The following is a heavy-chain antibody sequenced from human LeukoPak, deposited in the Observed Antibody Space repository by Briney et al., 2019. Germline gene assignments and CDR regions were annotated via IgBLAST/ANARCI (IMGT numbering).Heavy chain of an antibody. CDR2: ISAYNGKT. Sequence: ASVKVSCKASGYTFTSYGISWVRQAPGQGLEWMGWISAYNGKTNYAQKLQGRVTMTTDTSTSTAYMGLRSLRSDDTAVYYCARRGATRRYYYGMDVWGQGTTVPVSS. CDR3: ARRGATRRYYYGMDV. V-gene: IGHV1-18*01. CDR1: GYTFTSYG. J-gene: IGHJ6*02. D-gene: IGHD1-26*01.